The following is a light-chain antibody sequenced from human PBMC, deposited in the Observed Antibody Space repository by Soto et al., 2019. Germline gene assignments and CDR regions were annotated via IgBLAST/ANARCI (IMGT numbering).Light chain of an antibody. V-gene: IGKV3-15*01. CDR2: GAS. CDR3: QQYYTLPRT. Sequence: EIVMTQSPGTLSVSPGEGATLSCRASQSVSTNLAWYQQKPDQAPRLLIYGASTTATGMPARFSGSGSGTEFTLPISSLQSEDFAVYYCQQYYTLPRTFGQGTRVEIK. J-gene: IGKJ1*01. CDR1: QSVSTN.